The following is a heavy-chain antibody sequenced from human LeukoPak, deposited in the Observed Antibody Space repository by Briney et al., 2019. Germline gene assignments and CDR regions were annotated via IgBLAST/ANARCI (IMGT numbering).Heavy chain of an antibody. Sequence: KPSETLSLTCAVYGGSFSGYYWSWIRQPPGKGLEWIGEINHSGSTNYNPSLKSRVTISVDTSKNQFSLKLSSVTAADTAVYYCARDRDGDYVDYWGQGTLVTVSS. D-gene: IGHD4-17*01. CDR2: INHSGST. CDR3: ARDRDGDYVDY. V-gene: IGHV4-34*01. J-gene: IGHJ4*02. CDR1: GGSFSGYY.